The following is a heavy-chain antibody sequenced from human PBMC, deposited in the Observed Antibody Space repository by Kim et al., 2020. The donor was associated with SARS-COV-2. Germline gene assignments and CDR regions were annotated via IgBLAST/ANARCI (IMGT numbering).Heavy chain of an antibody. Sequence: TNNYADSVKGRFTITRDNAKNSLYLQMNSLRAEDTAVYYCAGLGSYALSDYWGQGTLVTVSS. J-gene: IGHJ4*02. CDR3: AGLGSYALSDY. D-gene: IGHD1-26*01. V-gene: IGHV3-48*01. CDR2: TN.